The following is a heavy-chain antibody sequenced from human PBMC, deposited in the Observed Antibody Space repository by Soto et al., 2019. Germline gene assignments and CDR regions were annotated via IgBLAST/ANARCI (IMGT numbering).Heavy chain of an antibody. Sequence: QVHLVQSGAEVKKPGSSVTVSCKTSGGSFNNYAVSWVRQAPGQGLEWMGGIIPNFDTPNYAQKFQDRVTIIADESTSTVYMELRSLRSNDTAVYYCAVAMVREILIFESSGMHVWGQGTTVIVFS. CDR2: IIPNFDTP. V-gene: IGHV1-69*01. CDR1: GGSFNNYA. CDR3: AVAMVREILIFESSGMHV. D-gene: IGHD3-10*01. J-gene: IGHJ6*02.